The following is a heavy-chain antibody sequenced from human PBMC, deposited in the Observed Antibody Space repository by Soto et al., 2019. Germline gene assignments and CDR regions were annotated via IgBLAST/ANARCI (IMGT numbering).Heavy chain of an antibody. CDR2: IYYSGST. CDR1: GGSISSSSYY. V-gene: IGHV4-39*01. J-gene: IGHJ5*02. Sequence: SETLSLTCTVSGGSISSSSYYWGWIRQPPGKGLEWIGSIYYSGSTYYNPSLKSRVTISVDTSKNQFSLKLSSVTAADTAVYFCARGTPSPLIVRSSRGPWFDPWGQGTLVTVSS. D-gene: IGHD2-15*01. CDR3: ARGTPSPLIVRSSRGPWFDP.